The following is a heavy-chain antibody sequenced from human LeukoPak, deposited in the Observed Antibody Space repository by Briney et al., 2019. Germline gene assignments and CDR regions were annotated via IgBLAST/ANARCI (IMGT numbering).Heavy chain of an antibody. J-gene: IGHJ4*02. CDR2: ISGSGGST. CDR1: GFTFSSYA. Sequence: GGSLRLSCTVSGFTFSSYAMSWVRQAPGMGLEWVSSISGSGGSTYYADSVKGRFTISRGNSKNTLSLQMNSLRAEDTAVYYCAKDLHTSHCCLPFDYWGQGTLVTVSS. CDR3: AKDLHTSHCCLPFDY. D-gene: IGHD2-2*01. V-gene: IGHV3-23*01.